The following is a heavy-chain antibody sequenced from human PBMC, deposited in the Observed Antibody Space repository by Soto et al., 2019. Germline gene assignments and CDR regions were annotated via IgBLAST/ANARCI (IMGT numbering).Heavy chain of an antibody. CDR3: ARESYDSSGLTGIDY. V-gene: IGHV4-31*03. D-gene: IGHD3-22*01. CDR2: IYYSGST. Sequence: SETLSLTCTVSGCSISSGGYYWSWIRQHPGKGLEWIGYIYYSGSTYYNPSLKSRVTISVDTSKNQFSLKLSSVTAADTAVYYCARESYDSSGLTGIDYWGQGTLVTVSS. CDR1: GCSISSGGYY. J-gene: IGHJ4*02.